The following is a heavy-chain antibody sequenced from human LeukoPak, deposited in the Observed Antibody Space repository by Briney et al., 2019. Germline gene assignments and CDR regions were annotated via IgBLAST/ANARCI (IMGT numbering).Heavy chain of an antibody. Sequence: GGSLRLSCAASGFTFSSYWMHWVRQAPGKGLVWVSRINTDGSSTNYADSVKGRFAISRDNAKNTLYLQMNSLRAEDTAVYYCASTRRDGYNYWAYWGQGTLVTVSS. J-gene: IGHJ4*02. CDR3: ASTRRDGYNYWAY. D-gene: IGHD5-24*01. V-gene: IGHV3-74*01. CDR1: GFTFSSYW. CDR2: INTDGSST.